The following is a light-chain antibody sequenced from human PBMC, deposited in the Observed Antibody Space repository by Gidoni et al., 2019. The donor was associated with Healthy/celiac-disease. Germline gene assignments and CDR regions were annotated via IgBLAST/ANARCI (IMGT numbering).Light chain of an antibody. Sequence: VLTQSPGTLSLSLGERATLSCRASQSVSSSYLAWYQQKPGQAPRLLIYGASSRATGIPDRFSGSGSGTDFTLTISRLEPEDFAVYYCQQYGSSPPLTFGGGTKVEIK. CDR2: GAS. CDR1: QSVSSSY. V-gene: IGKV3-20*01. CDR3: QQYGSSPPLT. J-gene: IGKJ4*01.